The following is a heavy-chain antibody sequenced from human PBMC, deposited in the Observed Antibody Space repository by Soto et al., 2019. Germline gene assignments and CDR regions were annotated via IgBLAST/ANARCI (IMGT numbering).Heavy chain of an antibody. D-gene: IGHD6-13*01. CDR2: ISYDGSNK. CDR1: GFTFSSYA. J-gene: IGHJ5*02. V-gene: IGHV3-30*04. Sequence: QVQLVESGGGVVQPGRSLRLSCAASGFTFSSYAMHWVRQAPGKGLEWVAVISYDGSNKYYADSVKGRFTISRDNSKNTLYLQMNSLRAEDTAVYYCAKDPIPHSSSPGPNWFDPWGQGTLVTVSS. CDR3: AKDPIPHSSSPGPNWFDP.